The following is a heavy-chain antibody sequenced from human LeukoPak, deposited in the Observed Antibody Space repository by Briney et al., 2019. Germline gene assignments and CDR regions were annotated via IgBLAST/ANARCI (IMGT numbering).Heavy chain of an antibody. CDR3: ARDSITMVRGVIPTDAFDI. J-gene: IGHJ3*02. D-gene: IGHD3-10*01. V-gene: IGHV3-30-3*01. Sequence: GGSLRLSCAASGFTFSDYAMHWVRQAPGKGLEWVAVISFDGSNKYYADSVKGRFTISRDNSKNTLYLQMNSLRAEDTAVYYCARDSITMVRGVIPTDAFDIWGRGTMVTVSS. CDR2: ISFDGSNK. CDR1: GFTFSDYA.